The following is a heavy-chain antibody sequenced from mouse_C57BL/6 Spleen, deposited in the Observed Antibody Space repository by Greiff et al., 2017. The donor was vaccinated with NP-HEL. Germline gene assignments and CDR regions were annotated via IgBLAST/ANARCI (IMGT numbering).Heavy chain of an antibody. Sequence: VQLQESGPGLVQPSQSLSISCTVSGFSLTSYVVHWVRQPPGKGLEWLGVIRSGGSTDYNAAFISRLSISKANSKSQVFFKMNSLQADDTAIYYCGKNYGSGYAMDYWGQGTSVTVSS. CDR1: GFSLTSYV. D-gene: IGHD1-1*01. CDR3: GKNYGSGYAMDY. V-gene: IGHV2-4*01. J-gene: IGHJ4*01. CDR2: IRSGGST.